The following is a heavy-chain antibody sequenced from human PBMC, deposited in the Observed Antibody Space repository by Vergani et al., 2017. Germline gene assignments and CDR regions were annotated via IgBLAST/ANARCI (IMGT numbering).Heavy chain of an antibody. CDR1: GYSIRSGFY. D-gene: IGHD2-21*01. V-gene: IGHV4-38-2*01. CDR3: ARSQGDYWYFDL. Sequence: QVRLEESGPGLVKPSETLSLTRSVPGYSIRSGFYWAWIRQSPGEGLQWLTSIHNRGKTYHNPSLKSRVSVSLDTSKNRFSLNLPSVTATDTAVYYCARSQGDYWYFDLWGPGSLVTVSS. J-gene: IGHJ2*01. CDR2: IHNRGKT.